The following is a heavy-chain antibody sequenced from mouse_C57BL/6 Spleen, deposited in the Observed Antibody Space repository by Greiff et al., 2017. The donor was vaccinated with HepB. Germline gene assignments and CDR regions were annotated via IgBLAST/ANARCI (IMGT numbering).Heavy chain of an antibody. Sequence: VQLQQSGAELVRPGASVTLSCKASGYTFTDYEMHWVKQTPVHGLEWIGAIDPETGGTAYNQKFKGKAILTADKSSSTAYMELRSLTSEDSAVYYCACEGGSGYWAWFAYWGQGTLVTVSA. J-gene: IGHJ3*01. CDR3: ACEGGSGYWAWFAY. CDR2: IDPETGGT. D-gene: IGHD3-2*02. V-gene: IGHV1-15*01. CDR1: GYTFTDYE.